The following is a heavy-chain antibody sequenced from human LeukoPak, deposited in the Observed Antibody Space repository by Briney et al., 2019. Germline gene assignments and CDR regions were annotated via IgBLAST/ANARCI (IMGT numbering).Heavy chain of an antibody. V-gene: IGHV3-11*06. Sequence: NPGGSLRLSCAASGFTFSDYYMSWIRQAPGKGLEWVSYISSISSYTNYADSVKGRFTISRDNAKNSLYLQMNSLRAEDTAVYYCASGSSSWYSVGDWGQGSMVSVCS. CDR1: GFTFSDYY. CDR3: ASGSSSWYSVGD. D-gene: IGHD6-13*01. J-gene: IGHJ4*02. CDR2: ISSISSYT.